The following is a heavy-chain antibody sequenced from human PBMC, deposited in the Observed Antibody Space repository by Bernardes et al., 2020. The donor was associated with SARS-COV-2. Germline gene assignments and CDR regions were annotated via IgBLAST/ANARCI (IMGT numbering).Heavy chain of an antibody. D-gene: IGHD3-22*01. J-gene: IGHJ5*02. Sequence: SEPLSLTCAVSGGPMRSYYWSWIRQSPGKGLEWIGYVLYSGSTNYNPSLKSRVTITVDTSKNQFSLNLMSVTAADTAVYYCARGLIEGCFDPWGQGTLVTVSS. V-gene: IGHV4-59*01. CDR2: VLYSGST. CDR1: GGPMRSYY. CDR3: ARGLIEGCFDP.